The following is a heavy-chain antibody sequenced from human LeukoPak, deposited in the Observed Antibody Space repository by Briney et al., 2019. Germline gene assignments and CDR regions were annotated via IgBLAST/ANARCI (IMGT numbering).Heavy chain of an antibody. CDR3: ARDVLKVVVPAAITSGSRFYYYYGMDV. CDR2: ISYDGSNK. J-gene: IGHJ6*02. Sequence: GRSLRLPCAASGFTFSSYAMHWVRQAPGKGLEWVAVISYDGSNKYYADSVKGRFTISRDNSKNTLYLQMNSLRAEDTAVYYCARDVLKVVVPAAITSGSRFYYYYGMDVWGQGTTVTVSS. D-gene: IGHD2-2*02. V-gene: IGHV3-30-3*01. CDR1: GFTFSSYA.